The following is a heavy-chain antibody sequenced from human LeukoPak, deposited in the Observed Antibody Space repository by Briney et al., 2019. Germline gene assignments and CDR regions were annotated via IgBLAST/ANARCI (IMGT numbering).Heavy chain of an antibody. V-gene: IGHV3-15*01. J-gene: IGHJ4*02. CDR2: IKSKTDGGTT. CDR1: GFTFSNAW. Sequence: SGGSLRLSCAASGFTFSNAWMSWVRQAPGKGLEWVGRIKSKTDGGTTDYAAPVKGRFTISRDDSKNTLYLQMNSLRAEDTAVYYCARGGYGDYEDLDYWGQGTLVTVSS. CDR3: ARGGYGDYEDLDY. D-gene: IGHD4-17*01.